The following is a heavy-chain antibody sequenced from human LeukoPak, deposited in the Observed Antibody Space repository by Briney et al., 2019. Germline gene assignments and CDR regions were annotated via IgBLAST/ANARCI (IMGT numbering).Heavy chain of an antibody. J-gene: IGHJ6*02. D-gene: IGHD3-10*01. V-gene: IGHV3-9*01. CDR1: GFSFEDYA. Sequence: GGSLRLPCAASGFSFEDYAMHWVRQAPGKGLEWVSGISWNSGNIGYADSVKGRFTISRDNAKNSLYLQMNSLRAEDTALYYCTKDKGGHGSGSYIWAGMDVWGQGTTVTVSS. CDR2: ISWNSGNI. CDR3: TKDKGGHGSGSYIWAGMDV.